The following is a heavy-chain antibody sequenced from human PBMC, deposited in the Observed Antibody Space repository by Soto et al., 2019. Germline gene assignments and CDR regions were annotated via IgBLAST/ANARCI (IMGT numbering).Heavy chain of an antibody. CDR2: MNPNSGNT. V-gene: IGHV1-8*01. J-gene: IGHJ3*02. Sequence: QVQLVQSGAEVKKPGASVKVSCKASGYTFTSYDINWVRQATGQGLEWMGWMNPNSGNTGYAQKFQGRVTMTRNTSISTAYMELSSLRSEDTAVYYCARVRHYYVSSGYRGDAFDIWGQGTMVTVSS. CDR3: ARVRHYYVSSGYRGDAFDI. CDR1: GYTFTSYD. D-gene: IGHD3-22*01.